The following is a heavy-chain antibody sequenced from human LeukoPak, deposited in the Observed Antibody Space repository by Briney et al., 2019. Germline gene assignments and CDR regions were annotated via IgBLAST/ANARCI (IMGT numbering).Heavy chain of an antibody. CDR1: GYTFTSYD. V-gene: IGHV1-8*02. CDR3: ARERDKFGYMDV. D-gene: IGHD3-10*01. Sequence: ASVKVSCKASGYTFTSYDINWVRQATGQGLEWMGWMNPNSGNTGYAQKFQGRVTMTTDTSTSTAYMELRSLRSDDTAVYYCARERDKFGYMDVWGKGTTVTVSS. CDR2: MNPNSGNT. J-gene: IGHJ6*03.